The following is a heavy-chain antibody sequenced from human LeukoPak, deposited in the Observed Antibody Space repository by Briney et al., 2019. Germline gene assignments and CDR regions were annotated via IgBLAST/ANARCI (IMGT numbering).Heavy chain of an antibody. CDR2: IFYAGST. Sequence: PSETLSLTCTVSGGSISSYYWSWIRQPPGKGLEWIGYIFYAGSTNYNPSLKSRVSISVDSSKNQFSLRLSSVTAADTAVYYCARGAGFFNYWAREPWSPSP. V-gene: IGHV4-59*01. J-gene: IGHJ4*02. D-gene: IGHD6-25*01. CDR3: ARGAGFFNY. CDR1: GGSISSYY.